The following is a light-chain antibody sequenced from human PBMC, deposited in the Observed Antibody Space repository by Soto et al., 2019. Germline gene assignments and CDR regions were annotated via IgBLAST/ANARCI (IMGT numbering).Light chain of an antibody. Sequence: EIVLTQSPRTVSLSPGERATLSCRASQSLANSFIAWYQQKPGQAPRLLIYDTSSRASGIPDRFSGSGSGTDFTLTISRLETEDFAVFYCQQYGTSEIIFGQGTRLEIK. CDR1: QSLANSF. J-gene: IGKJ5*01. CDR2: DTS. CDR3: QQYGTSEII. V-gene: IGKV3-20*01.